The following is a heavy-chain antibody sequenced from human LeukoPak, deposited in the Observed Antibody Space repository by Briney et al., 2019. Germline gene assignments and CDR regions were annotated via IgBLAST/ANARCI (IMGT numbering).Heavy chain of an antibody. CDR1: GGSFSGYY. CDR2: INHSGST. CDR3: ASGSSGYDP. Sequence: SETLSLTCAVYGGSFSGYYWSWIRQPPGKGLEWIGEINHSGSTNYNPSLKSRVTISVDTSKNQFSLKLSSVAAADTAVYFCASGSSGYDPWGQGTLVTVSS. J-gene: IGHJ5*02. D-gene: IGHD5-12*01. V-gene: IGHV4-34*01.